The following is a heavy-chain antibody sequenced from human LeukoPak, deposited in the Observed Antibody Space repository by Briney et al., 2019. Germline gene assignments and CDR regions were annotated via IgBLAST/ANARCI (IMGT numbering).Heavy chain of an antibody. CDR3: ARAFPGKDSPLGAYYYYMDV. D-gene: IGHD3-10*01. J-gene: IGHJ6*03. CDR1: GYTFTGYY. Sequence: ASVKVSCKASGYTFTGYYMHWMRQAPGQGLEWMGWINPNSGGTNYAQKFQGRVTMTRDTSISTAYMELSSLRSEDTAVYYCARAFPGKDSPLGAYYYYMDVWGKGTTVTISS. CDR2: INPNSGGT. V-gene: IGHV1-2*02.